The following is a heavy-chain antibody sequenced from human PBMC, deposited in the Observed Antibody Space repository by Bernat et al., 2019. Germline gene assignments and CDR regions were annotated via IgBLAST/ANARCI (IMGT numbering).Heavy chain of an antibody. V-gene: IGHV3-21*05. CDR1: GFTFSSYS. CDR3: ARTEYSGYGADY. J-gene: IGHJ4*02. D-gene: IGHD5-12*01. Sequence: EVQLVESGGGLVKPGGSLRLSCAASGFTFSSYSMNWVRQAPGKGLEWVSYISSSSSYIYYADSVKGRFTISRDNAKNSLYLQMNSLRAEDTAVNYCARTEYSGYGADYWGQGTLVTVSS. CDR2: ISSSSSYI.